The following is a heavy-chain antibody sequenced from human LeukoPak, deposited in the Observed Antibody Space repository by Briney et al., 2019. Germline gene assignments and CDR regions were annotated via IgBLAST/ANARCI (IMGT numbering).Heavy chain of an antibody. CDR1: GFTFSSYA. CDR3: ARGSIAAAGTVGYYYYGMDV. D-gene: IGHD6-13*01. Sequence: GGSLRLSCAASGFTFSSYAMSWVRQAPGKGLEWVSAISGSGGSTYYADSVKGRFTISRDNSKNTLYLQMNSLRAEDTAVYYCARGSIAAAGTVGYYYYGMDVWGQGTTVTVSS. J-gene: IGHJ6*02. V-gene: IGHV3-23*01. CDR2: ISGSGGST.